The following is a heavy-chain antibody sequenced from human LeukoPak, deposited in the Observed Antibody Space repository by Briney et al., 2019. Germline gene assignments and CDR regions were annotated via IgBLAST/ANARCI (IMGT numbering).Heavy chain of an antibody. J-gene: IGHJ1*01. CDR1: GYTFTSYA. CDR2: INTNTGNP. CDR3: ARAEKPHYYDSSGYPEYFQH. Sequence: ASVKVSCKASGYTFTSYAMNWVRQAPGQGLEWMGWINTNTGNPTYAQGFTGRFVFSLDTSVSTAYLQISSLKAEDTAVYYCARAEKPHYYDSSGYPEYFQHWGQGTLVTVSS. V-gene: IGHV7-4-1*02. D-gene: IGHD3-22*01.